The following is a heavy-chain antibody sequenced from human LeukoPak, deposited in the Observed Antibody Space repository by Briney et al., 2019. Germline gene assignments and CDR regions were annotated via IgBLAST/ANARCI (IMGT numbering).Heavy chain of an antibody. J-gene: IGHJ4*02. CDR2: IYPGDSDT. CDR3: ARRDNGWLQIDY. Sequence: GESLKISCRCSGYIFTSYLIGWVRQIPGKGLEWMGIIYPGDSDTRYSPSFQGQVTISADKSISTAYLQWSSLKASDTAMYYCARRDNGWLQIDYWGQGTLVTVSS. CDR1: GYIFTSYL. V-gene: IGHV5-51*01. D-gene: IGHD5-24*01.